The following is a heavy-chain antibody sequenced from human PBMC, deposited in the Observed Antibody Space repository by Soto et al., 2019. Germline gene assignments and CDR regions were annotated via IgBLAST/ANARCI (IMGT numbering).Heavy chain of an antibody. J-gene: IGHJ6*02. CDR1: GFTFSGSA. CDR3: TRQPYIGGQYYYYGMDV. CDR2: IRSKANSYAT. Sequence: PGGSLRLSCAASGFTFSGSAMHWVRQASGKGLEWVGRIRSKANSYATAYAASVKGRFTISRDDSKNTAYLQMNSLKTEDTAVYYCTRQPYIGGQYYYYGMDVWGQGTTVTVSS. D-gene: IGHD3-16*01. V-gene: IGHV3-73*01.